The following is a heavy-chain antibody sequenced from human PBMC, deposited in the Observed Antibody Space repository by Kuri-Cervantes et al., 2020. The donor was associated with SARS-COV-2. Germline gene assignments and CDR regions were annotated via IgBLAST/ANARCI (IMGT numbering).Heavy chain of an antibody. J-gene: IGHJ6*02. CDR1: GFTVSTNY. Sequence: GESLKISCVVSGFTVSTNYMSWVRQAPGKGLEWVSVIYTGGSSHYADSVRGRFTISRDKSKNTLYLQMNSLRVEDTAVYYCARDPSTGWSRYFYGMDVWGQGTTVTVSS. CDR3: ARDPSTGWSRYFYGMDV. CDR2: IYTGGSS. V-gene: IGHV3-53*01. D-gene: IGHD6-19*01.